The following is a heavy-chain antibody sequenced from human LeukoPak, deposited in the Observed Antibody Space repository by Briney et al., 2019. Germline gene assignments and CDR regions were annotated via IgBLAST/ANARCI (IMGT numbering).Heavy chain of an antibody. CDR1: GFTFSSYA. D-gene: IGHD6-13*01. Sequence: GGSLRLSCAASGFTFSSYAMHWVRQAPGKGLEWVAVISYDGSNKYYADSVKGRFTISRDNSKNTLYLQMNSLRAEDTAVYYCARGKGGYSSSWYRYYYYGMDVWGQGTTVTVSS. J-gene: IGHJ6*02. CDR3: ARGKGGYSSSWYRYYYYGMDV. CDR2: ISYDGSNK. V-gene: IGHV3-30-3*01.